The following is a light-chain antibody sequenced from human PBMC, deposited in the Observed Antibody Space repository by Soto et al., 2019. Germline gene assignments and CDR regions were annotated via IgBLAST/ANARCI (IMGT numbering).Light chain of an antibody. Sequence: EIVLTQSPGTLSLSPGERATLSCRASQSVSRNYLAWYQQKPGQAPRLLIYGASYRAAGVPDRFFGSGSGTDFTLTISRLEPEDFAVFYCQHYGSSPPWTFGQGTKVDIK. CDR2: GAS. CDR3: QHYGSSPPWT. CDR1: QSVSRNY. V-gene: IGKV3-20*01. J-gene: IGKJ1*01.